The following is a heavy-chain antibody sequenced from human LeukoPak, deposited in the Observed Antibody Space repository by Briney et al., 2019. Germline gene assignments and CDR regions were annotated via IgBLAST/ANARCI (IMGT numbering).Heavy chain of an antibody. CDR1: GFTFRDYH. Sequence: GGSLRLSCGASGFTFRDYHMTWIRQAPGEGREGLSYISGRSIYTRYAHSEKGRFTISRDNAKTSLYLQMNNLRAEDTALYYCVRDISGYYFDYWGQGALVTDSS. V-gene: IGHV3-11*05. CDR3: VRDISGYYFDY. J-gene: IGHJ4*02. D-gene: IGHD3-22*01. CDR2: ISGRSIYT.